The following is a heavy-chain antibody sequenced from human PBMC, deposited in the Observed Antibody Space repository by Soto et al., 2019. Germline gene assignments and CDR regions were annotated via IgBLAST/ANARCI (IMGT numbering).Heavy chain of an antibody. Sequence: GGSLRLSWAASGFTFDDYTMHWVRQAPGKGLEWVSLISWDGGSTYYADSVKGRFTISRDNSKNSLYLQMNSLRTEDTALYYCAKGPVGYCSGGSCYPEYWGQGTLVTVSS. D-gene: IGHD2-15*01. J-gene: IGHJ4*02. CDR2: ISWDGGST. CDR1: GFTFDDYT. V-gene: IGHV3-43*01. CDR3: AKGPVGYCSGGSCYPEY.